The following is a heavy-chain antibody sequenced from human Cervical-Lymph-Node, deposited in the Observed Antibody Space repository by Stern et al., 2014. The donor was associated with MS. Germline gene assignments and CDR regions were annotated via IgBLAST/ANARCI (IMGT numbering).Heavy chain of an antibody. CDR3: ANGLRQLGYNGY. CDR2: ASNSGGGT. D-gene: IGHD5-18*01. J-gene: IGHJ4*02. Sequence: VQLVESGGGSVQPGGSLRLSCVVSGLTVSSEAMSWVRQAPGKALEWVSGASNSGGGTYYAESVKGRFAISRDNSENTVFLQMNSLRADDDTAVYYCANGLRQLGYNGYWGQGTMVTVSS. CDR1: GLTVSSEA. V-gene: IGHV3-23*04.